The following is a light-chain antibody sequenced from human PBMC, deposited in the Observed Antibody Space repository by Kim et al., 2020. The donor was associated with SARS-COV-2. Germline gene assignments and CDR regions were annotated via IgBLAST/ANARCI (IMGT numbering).Light chain of an antibody. CDR1: RGISSD. V-gene: IGKV1D-13*01. CDR2: DAS. Sequence: SASVGARVTITCRASRGISSDLAWYQQKPGKAPKLLICDASSLQNGVPSRFSGSGSGTDFTLSISSLQPEDFATYYCKQFNNYPRTFGQGTKLEI. CDR3: KQFNNYPRT. J-gene: IGKJ2*01.